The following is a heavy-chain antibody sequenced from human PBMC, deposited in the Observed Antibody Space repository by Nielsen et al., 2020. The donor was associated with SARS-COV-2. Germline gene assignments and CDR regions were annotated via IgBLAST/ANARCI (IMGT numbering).Heavy chain of an antibody. V-gene: IGHV4-61*01. Sequence: GSLRLSCTVSGGSVSSGSYYWSWIRQPPGKGLEWIGYIYYSGSTNYNPSLKSRVTISVDTSKNQFSLKLSSVTAADTAVYYCARDSGYSSSWYAWFDPWGQGTLVTVSS. D-gene: IGHD6-13*01. J-gene: IGHJ5*02. CDR1: GGSVSSGSYY. CDR3: ARDSGYSSSWYAWFDP. CDR2: IYYSGST.